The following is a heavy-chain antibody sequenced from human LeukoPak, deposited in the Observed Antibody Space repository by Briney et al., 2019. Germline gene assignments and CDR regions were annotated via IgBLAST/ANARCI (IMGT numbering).Heavy chain of an antibody. V-gene: IGHV4-34*01. CDR3: ARGQSLTMIVVPMRGFGMDF. CDR2: INDSGST. J-gene: IGHJ6*02. Sequence: ETRSLTCAVYGGSFSGYYWSWISQPPGKGLEWIGEINDSGSTNYNPSLKSRVTISVDTSTNQFSLKLSSVTAADTAVYYCARGQSLTMIVVPMRGFGMDFWAQGPRVTVSS. CDR1: GGSFSGYY. D-gene: IGHD3-22*01.